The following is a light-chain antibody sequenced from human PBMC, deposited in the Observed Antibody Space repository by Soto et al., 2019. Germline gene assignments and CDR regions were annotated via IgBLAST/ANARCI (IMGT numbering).Light chain of an antibody. CDR2: EVS. CDR1: NSDVGGYNY. V-gene: IGLV2-14*01. Sequence: QSALTQPASVSGSPGQSITFSCTGTNSDVGGYNYVSWYQQHPGKAPKLIIYEVSNRPSGVSIRFSGSKSGNTASLTISGLLAEDEADYYCSSYTSSSIVVFGGGTKLTVL. CDR3: SSYTSSSIVV. J-gene: IGLJ2*01.